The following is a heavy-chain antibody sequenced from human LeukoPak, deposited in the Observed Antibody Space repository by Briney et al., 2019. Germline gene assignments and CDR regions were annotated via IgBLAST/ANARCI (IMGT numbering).Heavy chain of an antibody. CDR2: IEPSDSYT. J-gene: IGHJ5*02. V-gene: IGHV5-10-1*01. CDR1: GYIFTSYW. CDR3: ARHGSVYSSSWYRP. Sequence: GESLKISCKGSGYIFTSYWISRVRQMPGKGLEWMGRIEPSDSYTNYSPSFQGRVTISADKSISTAYLQWSSLKASDTAMYYCARHGSVYSSSWYRPWGQGTLVTVSS. D-gene: IGHD6-13*01.